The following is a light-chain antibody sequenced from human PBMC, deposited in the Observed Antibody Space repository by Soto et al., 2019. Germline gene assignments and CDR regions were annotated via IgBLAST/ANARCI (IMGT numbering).Light chain of an antibody. J-gene: IGLJ1*01. CDR3: KSYTTGSTYV. Sequence: QSVLAKPASVYGSPGQSIAISCTGISSDVGAYNYVSWYQQHPGKAPKLIIFDVSNRPSGVSNRFSGSKSGDTASLTISGLQAEDEADYFCKSYTTGSTYVFGTGTKVTVL. CDR2: DVS. CDR1: SSDVGAYNY. V-gene: IGLV2-14*01.